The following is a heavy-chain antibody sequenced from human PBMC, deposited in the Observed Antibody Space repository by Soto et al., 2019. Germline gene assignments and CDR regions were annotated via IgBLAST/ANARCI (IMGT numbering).Heavy chain of an antibody. Sequence: PGGSLRLSCAVSGFSFSDYFMSWIRQVPGKGLEWVAYISSRGGATFYADSVKGRFTISRDNAKDSLYLQMNSVRAGDTAVYFCARTRFHYALWWGQGTQVTVSS. V-gene: IGHV3-11*01. CDR3: ARTRFHYALW. D-gene: IGHD3-16*01. J-gene: IGHJ4*02. CDR2: ISSRGGAT. CDR1: GFSFSDYF.